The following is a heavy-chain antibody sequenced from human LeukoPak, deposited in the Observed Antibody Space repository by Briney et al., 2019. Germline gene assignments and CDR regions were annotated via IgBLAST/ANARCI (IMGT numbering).Heavy chain of an antibody. Sequence: GGSLRLSCAASGFIFSIYKMNWVRQAPGRGLEWVSYISSSGSTIYFADSVKGRFTISRDNAKNSLYLQMNSLRAEDTAVYYCAREGYSGTYYAFDYWGQGTLVTVSS. J-gene: IGHJ4*02. CDR1: GFIFSIYK. D-gene: IGHD1-26*01. CDR3: AREGYSGTYYAFDY. V-gene: IGHV3-48*03. CDR2: ISSSGSTI.